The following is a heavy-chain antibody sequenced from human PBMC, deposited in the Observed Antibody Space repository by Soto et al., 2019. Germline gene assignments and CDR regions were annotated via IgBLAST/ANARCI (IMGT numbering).Heavy chain of an antibody. CDR2: IYPVDSDT. CDR3: ARRLYSSSPGQYFDY. CDR1: GYSFTTYW. D-gene: IGHD6-6*01. J-gene: IGHJ4*02. V-gene: IGHV5-51*01. Sequence: GESLKISCKGSGYSFTTYWIGWVRQMPGKGLECMGIIYPVDSDTRYSPSFQGQVTISADKSISTAYLQWNSLKASDTAMYYCARRLYSSSPGQYFDYWGQGTLVNVSS.